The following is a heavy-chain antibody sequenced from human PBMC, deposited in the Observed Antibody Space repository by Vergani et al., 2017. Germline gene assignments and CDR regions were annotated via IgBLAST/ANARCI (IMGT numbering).Heavy chain of an antibody. CDR3: AGVGQDYDFWSGHIFPYYYGMDV. J-gene: IGHJ6*02. Sequence: QVQVVQSGAEVKKPGASVKVSCKASDYTFTSYGISWVRQAPGQGLEWMGWISAYNGNTNYAQKLQGRVTMTTETSTGTTYMELRGLISDDTAVYYCAGVGQDYDFWSGHIFPYYYGMDVWGQGTTVTVSS. D-gene: IGHD3-3*01. CDR2: ISAYNGNT. V-gene: IGHV1-18*01. CDR1: DYTFTSYG.